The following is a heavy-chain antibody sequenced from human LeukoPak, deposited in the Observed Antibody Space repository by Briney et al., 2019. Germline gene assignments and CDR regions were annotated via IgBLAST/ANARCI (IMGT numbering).Heavy chain of an antibody. J-gene: IGHJ4*02. CDR1: GFTFSSYA. D-gene: IGHD3-22*01. Sequence: PGGSLRLSCAASGFTFSSYAMSWVRQAPGKGLEWVSAISGSGGSTYYADSVKGRFTISRDNSKNTLYLQMNSLRAEDTAVYYCAKDLYYYDSSGYYPTSDYWGQGTLVTVSS. CDR3: AKDLYYYDSSGYYPTSDY. V-gene: IGHV3-23*01. CDR2: ISGSGGST.